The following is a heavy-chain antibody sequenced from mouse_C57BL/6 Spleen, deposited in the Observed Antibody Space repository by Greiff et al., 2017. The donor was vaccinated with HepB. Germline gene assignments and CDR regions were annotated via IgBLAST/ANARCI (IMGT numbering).Heavy chain of an antibody. CDR3: ASAYYSNYGYYAMDY. V-gene: IGHV1-76*01. J-gene: IGHJ4*01. Sequence: QVQLQQSGAELVRPGASVKLSCKASGYTFTDYYINWVKQRPGQGLEWIARIYPGSGNTYYNEKFKGKATLTAEKSSSTAYMQLSSLTSEDSAVYFCASAYYSNYGYYAMDYWGQGTSVTVSS. CDR1: GYTFTDYY. D-gene: IGHD2-5*01. CDR2: IYPGSGNT.